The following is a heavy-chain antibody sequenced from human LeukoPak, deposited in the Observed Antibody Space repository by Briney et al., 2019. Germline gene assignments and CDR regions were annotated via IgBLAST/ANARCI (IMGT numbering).Heavy chain of an antibody. Sequence: GGSLRLSCAASGFTFSSYAMHWVRQAPGKGLEWVAVISYDGSNKYYADSVKGRFTISRDNSKNTLYLQMSSLRAEDTAVYYCARDYYDSSGYSHFDYWGQGTLVTVSS. V-gene: IGHV3-30*04. CDR2: ISYDGSNK. CDR1: GFTFSSYA. D-gene: IGHD3-22*01. J-gene: IGHJ4*02. CDR3: ARDYYDSSGYSHFDY.